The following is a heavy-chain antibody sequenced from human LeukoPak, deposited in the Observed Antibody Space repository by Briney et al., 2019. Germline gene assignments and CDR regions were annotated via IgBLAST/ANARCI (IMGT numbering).Heavy chain of an antibody. CDR2: IRYDGSYK. CDR3: AELGITMIGGV. CDR1: GVTFSSYG. J-gene: IGHJ6*04. V-gene: IGHV3-30*02. Sequence: GGSLRLSCAASGVTFSSYGMHWVRQAPGKGLEWVAFIRYDGSYKYYADSVKGRFTISRDNSKNTVYLQMDSLRAEDTAVYYCAELGITMIGGVWGKGTTVTISS. D-gene: IGHD3-10*02.